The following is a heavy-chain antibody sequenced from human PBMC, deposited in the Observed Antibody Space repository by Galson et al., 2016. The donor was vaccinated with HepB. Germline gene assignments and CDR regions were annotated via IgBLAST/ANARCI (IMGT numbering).Heavy chain of an antibody. CDR3: AKISVQYSYHYWGFDY. Sequence: SLRLSCAASGFTFSTYAMRWVRQAPGKGLEWVSGISGSGDTKFADSVKGRFTISRDNSKTTLDLQMNSLRVEDTAVYYCAKISVQYSYHYWGFDYWGQGTLVTVSS. V-gene: IGHV3-23*01. J-gene: IGHJ4*02. D-gene: IGHD5-18*01. CDR1: GFTFSTYA. CDR2: ISGSGDT.